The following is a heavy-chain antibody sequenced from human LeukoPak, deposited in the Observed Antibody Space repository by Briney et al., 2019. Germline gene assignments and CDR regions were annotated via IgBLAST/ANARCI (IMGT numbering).Heavy chain of an antibody. V-gene: IGHV3-21*01. CDR3: ARGTASSGYDDAFDI. CDR2: ISSSSSYI. CDR1: GFTFSSYS. D-gene: IGHD3-22*01. J-gene: IGHJ3*02. Sequence: GGSLRLSCAASGFTFSSYSMNWVRQAPGKGLEWVSSISSSSSYIYYADSVKGRFTISRDNAKNSLYLQMNSQRAEDTAVYYCARGTASSGYDDAFDIWGQGTMVTVSS.